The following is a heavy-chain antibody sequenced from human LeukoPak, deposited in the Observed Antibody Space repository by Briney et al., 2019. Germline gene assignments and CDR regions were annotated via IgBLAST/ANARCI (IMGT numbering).Heavy chain of an antibody. J-gene: IGHJ4*02. CDR3: ARYPLAFDF. D-gene: IGHD6-6*01. V-gene: IGHV4-59*02. Sequence: SETLSLTCTVSVDSVTNHQWSCVRQPPGKGREWMADIHHSGSTNYNPSLKNRVHISMETSKNQSSLRLISVTAADTAVYYCARYPLAFDFWGQGILVAVSS. CDR1: VDSVTNHQ. CDR2: IHHSGST.